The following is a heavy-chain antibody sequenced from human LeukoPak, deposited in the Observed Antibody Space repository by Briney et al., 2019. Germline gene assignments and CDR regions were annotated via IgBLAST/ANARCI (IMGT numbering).Heavy chain of an antibody. CDR1: GGSFSGYY. Sequence: SETLSLTCAVYGGSFSGYYWSWIRQPPGKGLEWIGEINHSGSTNYNPSLKRRLTIPVHTPKNQFSLKLSSVTAADTAVYYCARGRGGYRSRDAFHIWGQGTMVTVSS. CDR2: INHSGST. J-gene: IGHJ3*02. D-gene: IGHD5-12*01. CDR3: ARGRGGYRSRDAFHI. V-gene: IGHV4-34*01.